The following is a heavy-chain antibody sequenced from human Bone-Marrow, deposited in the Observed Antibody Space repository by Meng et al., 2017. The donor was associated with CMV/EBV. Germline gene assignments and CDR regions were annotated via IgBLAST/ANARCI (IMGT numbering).Heavy chain of an antibody. CDR3: AKHLIRDYYYYGMDV. Sequence: GESLKISCAASGFTLSDYTMQWVRQSPGKGLEWVALISYNGGFEYYSDSVKGRFTISRDNSKDTVFLQMNSLRAQDTAVYYCAKHLIRDYYYYGMDVWGRGTTVT. J-gene: IGHJ6*02. CDR2: ISYNGGFE. D-gene: IGHD2-8*01. CDR1: GFTLSDYT. V-gene: IGHV3-30*04.